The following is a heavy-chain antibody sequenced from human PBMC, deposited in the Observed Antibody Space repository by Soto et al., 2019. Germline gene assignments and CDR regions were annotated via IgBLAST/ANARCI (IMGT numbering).Heavy chain of an antibody. J-gene: IGHJ6*02. Sequence: SQTLSLTCAISGDSVSSNSAAWNWIRQSPSRGLEWLGRTYYRSKWYNDYAVSVKSRITINPDTSKNQFSLQLNSVTPEDTAVYYCARDWYDFWSGFPARYYGMDVWGQGTKVTVSS. V-gene: IGHV6-1*01. CDR2: TYYRSKWYN. CDR1: GDSVSSNSAA. CDR3: ARDWYDFWSGFPARYYGMDV. D-gene: IGHD3-3*01.